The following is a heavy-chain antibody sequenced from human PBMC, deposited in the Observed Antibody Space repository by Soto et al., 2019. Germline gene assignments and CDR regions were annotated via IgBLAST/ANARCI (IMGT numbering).Heavy chain of an antibody. CDR1: GFTFSNYA. V-gene: IGHV3-23*01. Sequence: EVQLLESGGGLVQPGGSLRLSCAAAGFTFSNYALTWVRQSPGKGLEWVSTFSGSGGSTYNADSVRGRLTISRDNSKNTLFLQMNSLRVEDTAIYYCARDWTGDTCPCLDVWGQGTTVSVSS. D-gene: IGHD3-3*01. CDR2: FSGSGGST. J-gene: IGHJ6*02. CDR3: ARDWTGDTCPCLDV.